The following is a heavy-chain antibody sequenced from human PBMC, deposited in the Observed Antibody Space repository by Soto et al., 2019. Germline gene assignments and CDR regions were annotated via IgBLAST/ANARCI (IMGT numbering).Heavy chain of an antibody. CDR3: ARDLGGWPDY. Sequence: PGGSLRLSCAASGFSVTIYYMTWLRQAPGKGLEWVSAIYSDGSTYYADSVKGRFTLSRDKSKNTLYLQMSSLGPEDTAMYYCARDLGGWPDYWGQGTLVTVSS. CDR2: IYSDGST. CDR1: GFSVTIYY. V-gene: IGHV3-66*01. D-gene: IGHD2-15*01. J-gene: IGHJ4*02.